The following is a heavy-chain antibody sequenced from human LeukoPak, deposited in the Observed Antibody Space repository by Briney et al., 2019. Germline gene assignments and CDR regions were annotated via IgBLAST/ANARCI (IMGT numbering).Heavy chain of an antibody. J-gene: IGHJ5*02. CDR1: GGSFSGYY. CDR3: AKLGVIAVAGSNWFDP. CDR2: INHSGST. V-gene: IGHV4-34*01. D-gene: IGHD6-19*01. Sequence: SETLSLTCAVYGGSFSGYYWSWIRQPPGKGLEWIGEINHSGSTNYNPSLKSRVTISVDTSKNQFSLKLSSVSAADTAVYYCAKLGVIAVAGSNWFDPWGQGTLVTVSS.